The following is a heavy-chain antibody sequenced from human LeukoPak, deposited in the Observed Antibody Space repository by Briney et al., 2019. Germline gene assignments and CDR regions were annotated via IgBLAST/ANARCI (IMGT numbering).Heavy chain of an antibody. V-gene: IGHV3-7*01. CDR2: IKQDGSEK. Sequence: GGSLRLSCAASGFTFSSYWMTWGRQAPGKGLEWVANIKQDGSEKYYVDSVKGRFTISRDNAKNTLYLQMNSLRVEDTAVYYCAKDRVLRYFDWLFDLDYWGQGTLVTVSS. CDR3: AKDRVLRYFDWLFDLDY. CDR1: GFTFSSYW. J-gene: IGHJ4*02. D-gene: IGHD3-9*01.